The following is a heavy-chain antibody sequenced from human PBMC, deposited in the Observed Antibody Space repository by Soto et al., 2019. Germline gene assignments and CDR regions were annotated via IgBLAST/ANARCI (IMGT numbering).Heavy chain of an antibody. CDR2: ISFTSSHI. V-gene: IGHV3-21*01. CDR3: ARTIRGVTDGFDT. D-gene: IGHD3-10*01. CDR1: GFTVSYYS. Sequence: EVQLVESGGGLVKPGGSLRLSCAASGFTVSYYSMNWVRQAPGKGLEWVSSISFTSSHIYYADSVKGRFTISRDNAKNARMLQINILRAEDTAVYYCARTIRGVTDGFDTWCQGTRVTVSS. J-gene: IGHJ3*02.